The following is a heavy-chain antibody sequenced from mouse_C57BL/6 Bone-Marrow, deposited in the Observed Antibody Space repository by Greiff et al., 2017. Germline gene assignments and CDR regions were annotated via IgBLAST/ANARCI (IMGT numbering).Heavy chain of an antibody. V-gene: IGHV1-26*01. D-gene: IGHD1-1*01. J-gene: IGHJ1*03. Sequence: VQLQQSGPELVKPGASVKISCKASGYTFTDYYMNWVKQSPGKSLEWIGDINPNNGGTSYNQKFKGKATLTVDKSSSTAYMELRSLTSEDSAVYYCAREEKLLRYPSYWYFDVWGTGTTVTVSS. CDR3: AREEKLLRYPSYWYFDV. CDR1: GYTFTDYY. CDR2: INPNNGGT.